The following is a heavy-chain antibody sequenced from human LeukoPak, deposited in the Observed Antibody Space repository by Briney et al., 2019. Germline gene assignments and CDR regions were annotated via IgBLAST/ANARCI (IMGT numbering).Heavy chain of an antibody. CDR1: GFTFDDYA. J-gene: IGHJ6*03. V-gene: IGHV3-9*03. D-gene: IGHD2-15*01. CDR2: ISWNSGSI. CDR3: AKDGEGDIPLSGGFGHMDV. Sequence: GGSLRLSCAASGFTFDDYAMHWVRQAPGKGLEWVSGISWNSGSIGYADSVKGRFTISRDNAKNSLYLQMNSLRAEDMALYYCAKDGEGDIPLSGGFGHMDVWGKGTTVTVSS.